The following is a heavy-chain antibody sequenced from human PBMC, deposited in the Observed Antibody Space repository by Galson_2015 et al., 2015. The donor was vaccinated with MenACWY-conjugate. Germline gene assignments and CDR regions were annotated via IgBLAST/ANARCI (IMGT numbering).Heavy chain of an antibody. CDR3: AKDRHPDGVWNFDY. CDR1: GFTFYTHT. V-gene: IGHV3-23*01. CDR2: IYGSGHRDT. J-gene: IGHJ4*02. Sequence: SLRLSCAAPGFTFYTHTMSWVRQSPGKGLEWVAGIYGSGHRDTFYADSVKGRFTISRDESNNLVYPQMTSLRVEDTAVYYCAKDRHPDGVWNFDYWGQGILVTVSS. D-gene: IGHD4-17*01.